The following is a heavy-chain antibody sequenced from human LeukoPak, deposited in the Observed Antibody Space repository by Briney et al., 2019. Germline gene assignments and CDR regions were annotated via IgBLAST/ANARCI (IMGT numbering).Heavy chain of an antibody. D-gene: IGHD5-12*01. V-gene: IGHV3-48*02. Sequence: GGSLRLSCAASGFTFSSYRMNWVRQAPGKGLEWVSYISSDSSNIFYADSVKGRFTISRDNAKNSLYLQVNSLRDEDTAMYYCASGYNGYEGFFDYWGQGTLVTVSS. CDR2: ISSDSSNI. CDR3: ASGYNGYEGFFDY. J-gene: IGHJ4*02. CDR1: GFTFSSYR.